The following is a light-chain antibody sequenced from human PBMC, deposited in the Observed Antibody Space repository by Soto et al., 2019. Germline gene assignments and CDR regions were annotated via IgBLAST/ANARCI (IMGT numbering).Light chain of an antibody. Sequence: DIQMTQSPSTLSASVGDRVTITCRASQSISTWLAWYQQKPGKAPKLLIYTASNLEGGVPSRFSGSGSGTEFTLTISSLQPDDFATYYCQQYNSAWTFGQGSKVERK. CDR3: QQYNSAWT. CDR2: TAS. V-gene: IGKV1-5*03. CDR1: QSISTW. J-gene: IGKJ1*01.